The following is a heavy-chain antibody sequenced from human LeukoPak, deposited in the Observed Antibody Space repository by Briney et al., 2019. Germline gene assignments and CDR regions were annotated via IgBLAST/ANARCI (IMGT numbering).Heavy chain of an antibody. CDR3: AKDHESDGYPCLDH. D-gene: IGHD3-22*01. J-gene: IGHJ4*02. Sequence: PGGSLRLSCAASGFTFSRLAMTWVRQAPGKGLEWVSTISASGPYYADAVRGRFTISRDNSRNTLSLQMDCLRAEDTAVYYCAKDHESDGYPCLDHWGLGTLVTVSS. CDR1: GFTFSRLA. V-gene: IGHV3-23*01. CDR2: ISASGP.